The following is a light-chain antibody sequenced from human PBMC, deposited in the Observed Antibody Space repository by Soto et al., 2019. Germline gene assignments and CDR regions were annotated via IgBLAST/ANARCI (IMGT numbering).Light chain of an antibody. CDR3: CSHAGSITWV. CDR1: SSDVGSYNF. Sequence: QSALTQPASVSGSPGQSITISCTGTSSDVGSYNFVSWYQQYPGKAPKLMISEVTKRPSGVSNRFSGSKSGNTASLTISGLQVEDEADYYCCSHAGSITWVFGGGTKLTVL. J-gene: IGLJ3*02. CDR2: EVT. V-gene: IGLV2-23*02.